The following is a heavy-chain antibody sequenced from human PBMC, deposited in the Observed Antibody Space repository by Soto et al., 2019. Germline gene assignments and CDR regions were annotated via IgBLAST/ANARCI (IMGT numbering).Heavy chain of an antibody. J-gene: IGHJ5*02. D-gene: IGHD2-15*01. Sequence: PSETLSLTCTVSGGSISSYYWSWIRQPPGKGLEWIGYIYYSGSTNYNPSLKSRVTISVDTSKNQFSLKLSSVTAADTAVYYCNTECIVPPWGQGTLVTVSS. CDR2: IYYSGST. V-gene: IGHV4-59*01. CDR3: NTECIVPP. CDR1: GGSISSYY.